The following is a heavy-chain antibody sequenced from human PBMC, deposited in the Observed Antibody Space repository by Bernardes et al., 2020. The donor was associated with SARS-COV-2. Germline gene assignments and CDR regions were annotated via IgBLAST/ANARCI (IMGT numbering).Heavy chain of an antibody. D-gene: IGHD6-13*01. CDR2: ISGPGRT. V-gene: IGHV3-23*01. Sequence: GGPLRLSCAASGFTFSHSAMRWVRQAPGKALPWVSDISGPGRTYYAEPVKGRFTISRDNSKNTLYLEMNSLRVEDTAVYYCAKELAYGSRWRDYSYYFGMDVWGQGTTVTVSS. CDR3: AKELAYGSRWRDYSYYFGMDV. J-gene: IGHJ6*02. CDR1: GFTFSHSA.